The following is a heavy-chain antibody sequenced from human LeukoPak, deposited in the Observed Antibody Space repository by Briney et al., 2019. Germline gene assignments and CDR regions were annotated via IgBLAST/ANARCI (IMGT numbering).Heavy chain of an antibody. J-gene: IGHJ3*02. Sequence: ASVKVSCKASGGTFSSYAISWVRQAPGQGLEWMGGIIPIFGTANYAQKFQGRVTITADESTSTAYMELSSLRSEDTAVYYCARVASSSWYEDAFDIWGQGTMVTVSS. V-gene: IGHV1-69*13. CDR2: IIPIFGTA. CDR3: ARVASSSWYEDAFDI. CDR1: GGTFSSYA. D-gene: IGHD6-13*01.